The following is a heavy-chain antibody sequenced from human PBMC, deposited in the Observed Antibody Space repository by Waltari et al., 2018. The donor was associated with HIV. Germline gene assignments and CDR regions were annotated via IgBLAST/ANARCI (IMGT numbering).Heavy chain of an antibody. D-gene: IGHD6-6*01. CDR3: ARVAARTSYYFYYMDV. V-gene: IGHV4-4*02. J-gene: IGHJ6*03. Sequence: QVQVQESGPGLVKPSGTLSLTCAVSGVSISGTNWWSWVRQPPGKGLEWIGEISQSGDTNYNPSLKSRVAISVDKSKTQFSLMLSSVTAADTAVYYCARVAARTSYYFYYMDVWGRGTTVTVSS. CDR1: GVSISGTNW. CDR2: ISQSGDT.